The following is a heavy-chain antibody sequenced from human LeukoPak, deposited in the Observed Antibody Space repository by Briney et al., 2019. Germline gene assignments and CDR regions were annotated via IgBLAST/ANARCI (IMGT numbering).Heavy chain of an antibody. CDR1: GFTFSSYA. D-gene: IGHD6-13*01. CDR2: ISYDGSNK. V-gene: IGHV3-30*04. CDR3: ARDPPIYSSSWIYYFDY. J-gene: IGHJ4*02. Sequence: GGFLRLSCAASGFTFSSYAMHWVRQAPGKGLEWVAVISYDGSNKYFADSVKGRFTISRDNSKNTLYLQMNSLRAEDTAVYYCARDPPIYSSSWIYYFDYWGQGTLVTVSS.